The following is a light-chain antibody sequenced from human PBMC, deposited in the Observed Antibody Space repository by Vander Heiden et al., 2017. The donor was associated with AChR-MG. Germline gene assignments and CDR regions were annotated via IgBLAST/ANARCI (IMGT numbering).Light chain of an antibody. Sequence: AIQMTQSPSSFSASTGDRVTITCRASQNISSYLAWYQQKPGKAPMLLIYSASTLQSGVPSRFSGSGSGTDFTLTISCLQSEDFATYYCQQYYSYPPIFGGGTKVEIQ. J-gene: IGKJ4*01. CDR1: QNISSY. V-gene: IGKV1-8*01. CDR3: QQYYSYPPI. CDR2: SAS.